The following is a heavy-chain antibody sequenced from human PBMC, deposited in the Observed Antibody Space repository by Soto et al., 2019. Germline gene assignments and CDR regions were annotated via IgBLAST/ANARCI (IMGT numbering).Heavy chain of an antibody. CDR2: IYYDGNT. CDR3: AKDHGTYGPNWIDS. Sequence: PSETLSLTCTVSGGSITSSSHYWGWIRQPPGKGLECIGNIYYDGNTYYNPSLKSRVTISKSTLYLQMNSLRAEDTAVYYCAKDHGTYGPNWIDSWGQGTLVTVSS. J-gene: IGHJ5*01. D-gene: IGHD3-10*01. CDR1: GGSITSSSHY. V-gene: IGHV4-39*07.